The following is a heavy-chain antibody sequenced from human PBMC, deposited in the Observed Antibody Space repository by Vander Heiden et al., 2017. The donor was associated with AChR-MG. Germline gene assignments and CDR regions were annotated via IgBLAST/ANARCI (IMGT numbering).Heavy chain of an antibody. J-gene: IGHJ6*02. CDR1: GGTFSSYA. D-gene: IGHD3-10*01. V-gene: IGHV1-69*06. Sequence: QVQLVQSGAEVKKPGCSVKVSCKASGGTFSSYAISWVRQAPGQGLEWMGGIIPIFGTANYQQKFKGRVTITADKSTSTAYMELSSLSSEDTAVYYCARGRWGSYYNDGLGVDVWVQVTTITVS. CDR2: IIPIFGTA. CDR3: ARGRWGSYYNDGLGVDV.